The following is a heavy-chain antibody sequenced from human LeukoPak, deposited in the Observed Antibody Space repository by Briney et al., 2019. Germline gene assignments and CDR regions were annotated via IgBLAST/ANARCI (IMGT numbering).Heavy chain of an antibody. CDR3: ARGARSDSPLDY. D-gene: IGHD2-21*02. CDR2: INHSGST. CDR1: GGSFSAYC. Sequence: SETLSLTCAVYGGSFSAYCWSWIRQPPGKGLEWIGEINHSGSTNYNPSLKSRVTISVDTSKNQFSLKLSSVTAADTAVYYCARGARSDSPLDYWGQGTLVTVSS. V-gene: IGHV4-34*01. J-gene: IGHJ4*02.